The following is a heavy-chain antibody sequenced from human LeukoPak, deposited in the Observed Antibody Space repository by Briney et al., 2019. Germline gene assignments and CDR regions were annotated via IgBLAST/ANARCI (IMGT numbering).Heavy chain of an antibody. CDR1: GGSISSYY. Sequence: SETLSLTCTVSGGSISSYYWSWIRQPPGKGLEWIGYIYYSGSTNYNPSLKSRVTISVDTSKNQFSLKLGSVTAADTAVYHCARHCCSGPAKRVFDIWGQGTMVTVSS. D-gene: IGHD2-15*01. J-gene: IGHJ3*02. CDR2: IYYSGST. V-gene: IGHV4-59*08. CDR3: ARHCCSGPAKRVFDI.